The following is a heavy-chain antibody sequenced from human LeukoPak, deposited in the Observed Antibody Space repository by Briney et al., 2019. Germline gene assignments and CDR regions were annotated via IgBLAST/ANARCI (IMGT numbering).Heavy chain of an antibody. CDR1: GYTFTGYY. Sequence: GASVKVSCKASGYTFTGYYMHWVRQAPGQGLEWMGWINPNSGGTNYAQKFQGWVTMTRDTSISTAYMELSRLRSDDTAVYYCAREGIAAAGTTPSFDYWGQGTLVTVPS. CDR2: INPNSGGT. CDR3: AREGIAAAGTTPSFDY. J-gene: IGHJ4*02. V-gene: IGHV1-2*04. D-gene: IGHD6-13*01.